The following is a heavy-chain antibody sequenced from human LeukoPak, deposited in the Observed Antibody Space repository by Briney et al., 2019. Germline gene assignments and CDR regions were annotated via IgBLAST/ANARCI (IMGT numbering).Heavy chain of an antibody. CDR3: AREGRRGSYCYFDY. D-gene: IGHD1-26*01. CDR1: GYTVTAYY. Sequence: ASVKVSCKASGYTVTAYYMHWVRQAPGQGLEWMGRINPNSGGTNYAQKFQGRVTMTRDTSISTAYMELSRLTSDDTAVYYYAREGRRGSYCYFDYWGQGTLVSVSS. CDR2: INPNSGGT. J-gene: IGHJ4*02. V-gene: IGHV1-2*02.